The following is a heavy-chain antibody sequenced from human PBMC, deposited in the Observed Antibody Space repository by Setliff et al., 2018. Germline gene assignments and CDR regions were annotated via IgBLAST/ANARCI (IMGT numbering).Heavy chain of an antibody. CDR1: GGTFSSYA. J-gene: IGHJ6*03. D-gene: IGHD2-2*01. Sequence: SVKVSCKASGGTFSSYAISWVRRAPGQGLEWMGRIIPIFGTANYAQKFQGRVTITADKSTSTAYMELSSLRSEDTAVYYCAREPLGYCSSTSCYLSDYYYYYMDVWGKGTTVTVSS. V-gene: IGHV1-69*06. CDR3: AREPLGYCSSTSCYLSDYYYYYMDV. CDR2: IIPIFGTA.